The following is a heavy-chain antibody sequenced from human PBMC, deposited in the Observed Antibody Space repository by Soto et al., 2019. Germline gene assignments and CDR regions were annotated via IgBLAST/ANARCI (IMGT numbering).Heavy chain of an antibody. D-gene: IGHD2-21*01. J-gene: IGHJ4*02. CDR2: ISLYHHST. CDR1: GYPITDSF. Sequence: ASGKVSCKTSGYPITDSFIHWVRQAPGERLEWMGIISLYHHSTSYAQKFQGRLTVTADTSTTTVYMDLSSLPSEGRAVYWCARQLSGCGGACPDHKDYCGRGPLGTVSS. V-gene: IGHV1-46*01. CDR3: ARQLSGCGGACPDHKDY.